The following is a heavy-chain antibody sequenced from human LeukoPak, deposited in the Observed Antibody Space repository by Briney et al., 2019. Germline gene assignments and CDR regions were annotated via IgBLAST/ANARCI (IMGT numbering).Heavy chain of an antibody. D-gene: IGHD3-22*01. Sequence: GGSLRLSCAASGFTFSTYSMNWVRQAPGKGLEWVSAISGDSDYIYYADSVKGRFTISRDNAKNSLYLQMNSLRADDTAVYYCAKPEGRYDSSGPFDYWGQGTLVTVSS. CDR1: GFTFSTYS. J-gene: IGHJ4*02. CDR2: ISGDSDYI. CDR3: AKPEGRYDSSGPFDY. V-gene: IGHV3-21*01.